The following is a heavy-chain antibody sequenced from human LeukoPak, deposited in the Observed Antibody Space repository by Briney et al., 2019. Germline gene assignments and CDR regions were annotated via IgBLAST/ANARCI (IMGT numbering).Heavy chain of an antibody. CDR2: IYTSGSA. Sequence: PSETLSLTCTVSGDSLSTYYWTWIRQPAGKGLEWIGRIYTSGSANYHPSLKSRVTMSVDTSKNQFSLKLSSVTAADTAVYYCARDPRIAGDYFDYWGQGTLVTVSS. CDR3: ARDPRIAGDYFDY. D-gene: IGHD1-14*01. CDR1: GDSLSTYY. J-gene: IGHJ4*02. V-gene: IGHV4-4*07.